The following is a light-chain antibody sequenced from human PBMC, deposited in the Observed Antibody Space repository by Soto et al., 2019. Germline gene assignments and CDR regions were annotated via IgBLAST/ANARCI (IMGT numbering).Light chain of an antibody. CDR1: QRINSL. CDR3: QQYDNYKPLT. Sequence: DIQMTQSPSTLAASVGDRGTITCRARQRINSLLAWYHQKPLKAPKLLLFDASSLESGTPSTFSGRRSGTQFTLTIDGLQPDDFATYFCQQYDNYKPLTFGGGTKVDIK. CDR2: DAS. V-gene: IGKV1-5*01. J-gene: IGKJ4*01.